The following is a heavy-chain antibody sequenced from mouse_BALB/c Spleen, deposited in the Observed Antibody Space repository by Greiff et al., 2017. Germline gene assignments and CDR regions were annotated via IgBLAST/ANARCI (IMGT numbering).Heavy chain of an antibody. D-gene: IGHD3-2*02. Sequence: EVKLVESGGDLVKPGGSLKLSCAASGFAFSSYDMSWVRQTPEKRLEWVASISSGGSTYYPDSVKGRFTISRDNARNILYLQMSSLRSEDTAMYYCARGGPTSGWFAYWGQGTLVTVSA. CDR3: ARGGPTSGWFAY. CDR1: GFAFSSYD. V-gene: IGHV5-6-5*01. CDR2: ISSGGST. J-gene: IGHJ3*01.